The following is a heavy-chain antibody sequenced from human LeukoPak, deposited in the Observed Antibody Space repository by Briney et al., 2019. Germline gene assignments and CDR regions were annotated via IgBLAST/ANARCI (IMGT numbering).Heavy chain of an antibody. CDR3: AKDAPTVLILFDY. Sequence: GGSLRLSCAASGFTFSNYEMNWVRQAPGKGLEWIAHISGSGATIYYADSVKGRFTISRDNSKNTLYLQMNSLRAEDTAVYYCAKDAPTVLILFDYWGQGTLVTVSS. J-gene: IGHJ4*02. CDR2: ISGSGATI. CDR1: GFTFSNYE. V-gene: IGHV3-48*03. D-gene: IGHD4-23*01.